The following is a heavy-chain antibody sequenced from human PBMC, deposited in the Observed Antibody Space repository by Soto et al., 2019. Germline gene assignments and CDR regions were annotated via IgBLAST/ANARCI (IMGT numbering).Heavy chain of an antibody. D-gene: IGHD1-7*01. J-gene: IGHJ5*02. CDR1: GFSLSTSGVG. CDR2: IYWNDDK. V-gene: IGHV2-5*01. CDR3: AHRRITGTTLSEKDWFDP. Sequence: QITLKESGPTLVKPTQTLTLTCTFSGFSLSTSGVGVGWIRQPPGKALEWLALIYWNDDKRYSPSLKSRLTITKDTSKNQVFLTMTNMDPVDTATYYSAHRRITGTTLSEKDWFDPWGQGTLVTVSS.